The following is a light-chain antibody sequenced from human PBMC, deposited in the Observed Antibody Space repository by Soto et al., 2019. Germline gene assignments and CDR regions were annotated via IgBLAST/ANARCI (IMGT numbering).Light chain of an antibody. CDR2: GAS. J-gene: IGKJ5*01. V-gene: IGKV3-20*01. CDR3: QQYGSSIT. Sequence: EIVLTQSPGTLSLSPGERATLSCRASQSVSSSYLAWYQQKPGQAPRLLIYGASSRATGIPDRYSGSGSGTDFTLTINRLEPDDFAVYYCQQYGSSITFGQGTRLEIK. CDR1: QSVSSSY.